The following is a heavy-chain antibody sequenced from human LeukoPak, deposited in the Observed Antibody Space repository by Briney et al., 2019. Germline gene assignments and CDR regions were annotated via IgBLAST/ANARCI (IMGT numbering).Heavy chain of an antibody. CDR1: GYTLTELS. D-gene: IGHD4-17*01. J-gene: IGHJ3*02. Sequence: ASVKVSCKVSGYTLTELSMHWVRQAPGKGLEWMEGFDPEDGETIYAQKFQGRVTMTEDTSTDTAYMELSSLRSEDTAVYYCATVGSYGDYGGRDAFDIWGQGTMVTVSS. V-gene: IGHV1-24*01. CDR2: FDPEDGET. CDR3: ATVGSYGDYGGRDAFDI.